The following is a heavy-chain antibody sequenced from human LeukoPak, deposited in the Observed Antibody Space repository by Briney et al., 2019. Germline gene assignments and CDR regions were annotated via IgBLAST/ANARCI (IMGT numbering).Heavy chain of an antibody. CDR1: GYTFTGYY. CDR2: INSNSGAT. Sequence: ASVKVSCKASGYTFTGYYIHWVRQAPGQGLEWMGWINSNSGATNYAQKFQGRVTMTRDTSISTAYMELSRLRSGDTAVYYRARVPGGAAYDLDHWGQGTLVTVSS. CDR3: ARVPGGAAYDLDH. V-gene: IGHV1-2*02. J-gene: IGHJ4*02. D-gene: IGHD2-21*01.